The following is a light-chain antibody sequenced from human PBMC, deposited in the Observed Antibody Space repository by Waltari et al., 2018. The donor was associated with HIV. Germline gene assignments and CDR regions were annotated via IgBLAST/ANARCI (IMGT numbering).Light chain of an antibody. J-gene: IGLJ3*02. CDR1: ALPKQY. Sequence: SYELTQPPSVSVSPGHTARITCSGDALPKQYAYWYQQKPGQAPVLVIYKDSERPSGIHERFSVSSSGTTVTLTISGVQAEDEADYYCQSADSSGTSYWVFGGGTKLTVL. CDR3: QSADSSGTSYWV. CDR2: KDS. V-gene: IGLV3-25*03.